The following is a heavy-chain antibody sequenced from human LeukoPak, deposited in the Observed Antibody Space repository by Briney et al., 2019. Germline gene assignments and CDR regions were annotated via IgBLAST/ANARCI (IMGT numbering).Heavy chain of an antibody. CDR1: GGSISSYY. J-gene: IGHJ3*02. D-gene: IGHD3-22*01. CDR2: IYYSGST. Sequence: SETLSLTCTVSGGSISSYYWSWIRQPPGKGLEWIGYIYYSGSTYYNPSLKSRVTISVDTSKNQFSLKLSSVTAADTAVYYCARLQGSGYFGGYAFDIWGQGTMVTVSS. V-gene: IGHV4-59*08. CDR3: ARLQGSGYFGGYAFDI.